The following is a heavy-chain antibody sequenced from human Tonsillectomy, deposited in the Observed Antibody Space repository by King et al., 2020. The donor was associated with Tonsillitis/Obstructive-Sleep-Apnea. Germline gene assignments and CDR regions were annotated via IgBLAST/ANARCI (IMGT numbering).Heavy chain of an antibody. CDR3: ANRRRPFAHEYYSSASYLSGFDY. CDR2: IYWDDDK. Sequence: TLKESGPTLVKPTQTLTLTCTFSGFSLSTSGVGVGWIRQPPGKALEWLALIYWDDDKHYSPSLKSRLPIPKDTSKNQVGLPMTNMDPVDTGTSNCANRRRPFAHEYYSSASYLSGFDYWGQGTLVTVSS. V-gene: IGHV2-5*02. CDR1: GFSLSTSGVG. J-gene: IGHJ4*02. D-gene: IGHD3-10*01.